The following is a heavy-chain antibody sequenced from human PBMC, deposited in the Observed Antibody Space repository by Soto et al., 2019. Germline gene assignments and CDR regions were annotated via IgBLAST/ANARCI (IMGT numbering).Heavy chain of an antibody. J-gene: IGHJ4*02. CDR3: AKDSRYCSGGSCYRVSDY. CDR2: ISYDGSNK. CDR1: GFTFSSYG. V-gene: IGHV3-30*18. Sequence: GGSLRLSCAASGFTFSSYGMHWVRQAPGKGLEWVAVISYDGSNKYYADSVKGRFTISRDNSKNTLYLQMNSLRAEDTAVYYCAKDSRYCSGGSCYRVSDYWGQGTLVTVSS. D-gene: IGHD2-15*01.